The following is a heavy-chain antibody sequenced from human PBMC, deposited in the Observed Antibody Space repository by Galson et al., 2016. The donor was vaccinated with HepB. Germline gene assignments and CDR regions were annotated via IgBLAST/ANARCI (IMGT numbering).Heavy chain of an antibody. J-gene: IGHJ3*01. D-gene: IGHD1-14*01. CDR1: GDSVSNNSAA. V-gene: IGHV6-1*01. Sequence: CAISGDSVSNNSAAWNWVRQSPSRGLEWLXXTYXXXAXYNEYTLSLRGRIIVNPDTSTNQFSLXLNSVTPEDTAIYYCTRTTHRGRKLAFDVWGPGSTVTVSS. CDR3: TRTTHRGRKLAFDV. CDR2: TYXXXAXYN.